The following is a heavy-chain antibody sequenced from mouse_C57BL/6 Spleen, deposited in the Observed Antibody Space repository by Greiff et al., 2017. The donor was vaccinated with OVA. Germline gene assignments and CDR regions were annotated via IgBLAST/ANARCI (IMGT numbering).Heavy chain of an antibody. Sequence: EVQLQESGPELVKPGASVKIPCKASGYTFTDYNMDWVKQSHGKSLEWIGDINPNNGGTIYNQKFKGKATLTVDKSSSTAYMELRSLTSEDTAVYYCARSGGYDYDGYYAMDYWGQGTSVTVSS. J-gene: IGHJ4*01. D-gene: IGHD2-4*01. CDR3: ARSGGYDYDGYYAMDY. V-gene: IGHV1-18*01. CDR2: INPNNGGT. CDR1: GYTFTDYN.